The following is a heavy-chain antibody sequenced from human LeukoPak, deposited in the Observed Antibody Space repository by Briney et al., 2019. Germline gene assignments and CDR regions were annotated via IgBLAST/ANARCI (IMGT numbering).Heavy chain of an antibody. CDR3: ARTSARGAQFDY. CDR2: IYASGST. CDR1: GGSISNYY. J-gene: IGHJ4*02. V-gene: IGHV4-4*07. Sequence: SETLSLTCTVSGGSISNYYWSWTRQPAGMGLEWIGRIYASGSTNYNPSLKSRVTMSVDTSNNQFSLNLSSVTAADPAVYYCARTSARGAQFDYWGQGTLVTVSS. D-gene: IGHD3-10*01.